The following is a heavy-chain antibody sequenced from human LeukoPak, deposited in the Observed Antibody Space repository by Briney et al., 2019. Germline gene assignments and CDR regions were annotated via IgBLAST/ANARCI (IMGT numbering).Heavy chain of an antibody. D-gene: IGHD3-10*01. CDR3: ARDMYGSGRTGSVDF. CDR1: GFTFSSHW. J-gene: IGHJ4*02. V-gene: IGHV3-74*01. CDR2: IDSDGRIT. Sequence: GGSLRLSCAASGFTFSSHWMHWVRQAPGKGLVWVSRIDSDGRITTYADSVKGRFTISRDNAKNELYLQMNSLRAEDTAVYYCARDMYGSGRTGSVDFWGQGTLVTVSS.